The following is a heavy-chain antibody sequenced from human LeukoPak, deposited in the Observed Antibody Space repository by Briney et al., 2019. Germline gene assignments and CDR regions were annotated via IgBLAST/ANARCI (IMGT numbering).Heavy chain of an antibody. CDR2: INHSGST. D-gene: IGHD6-19*01. V-gene: IGHV4-34*01. CDR3: ANFGYSSGWSNY. CDR1: GGSFSGYY. J-gene: IGHJ4*02. Sequence: KTSETLPLTCAVYGGSFSGYYWSWIRQPPGKGLEWIGEINHSGSTNYNPSLKSRVTISVDTSKNQFSLKLSSVTAADTAVYYCANFGYSSGWSNYWGQGTLVTVSS.